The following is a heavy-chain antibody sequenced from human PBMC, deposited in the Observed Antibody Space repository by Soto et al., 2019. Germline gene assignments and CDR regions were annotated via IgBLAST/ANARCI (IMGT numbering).Heavy chain of an antibody. CDR3: ARNLACSSTSCQEDNWFDP. CDR2: IYYSGST. CDR1: GGPISSGDYY. J-gene: IGHJ5*02. Sequence: SETLSLTCTVSGGPISSGDYYWSWIRQPPGKGLEWIGYIYYSGSTYYNPSLKSRVTISVDKSKNQFSLKLSSVTAADTAVYYCARNLACSSTSCQEDNWFDPWGQGTLVTVS. V-gene: IGHV4-30-4*01. D-gene: IGHD2-2*01.